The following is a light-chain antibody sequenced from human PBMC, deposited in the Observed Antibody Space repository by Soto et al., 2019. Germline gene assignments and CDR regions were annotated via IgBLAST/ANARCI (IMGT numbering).Light chain of an antibody. J-gene: IGKJ5*01. V-gene: IGKV1-39*01. CDR2: AAS. Sequence: DIQMTQSPSSLSASVGDRVTITCRASQSISSYLNWYQQKPGKAPKLLIYAASSSQSGVPSRFSGSGSGTDFTLTISSLQPEDFATYYCQQSYSTLPVTFGQGTRLEIK. CDR1: QSISSY. CDR3: QQSYSTLPVT.